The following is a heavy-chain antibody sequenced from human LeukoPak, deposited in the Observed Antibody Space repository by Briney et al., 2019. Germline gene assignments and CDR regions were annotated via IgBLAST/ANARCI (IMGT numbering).Heavy chain of an antibody. Sequence: GGSLRLSCAASGFTFSRYAMHWVRQAPGKGLQYVSTISSNGSTTYYADSVKGRFTIPRDNFKNMVYLQMGSLRTEDTAVYYCARESNDFLTGYYDYWGQGILVTVSS. CDR1: GFTFSRYA. V-gene: IGHV3-64*02. CDR2: ISSNGSTT. CDR3: ARESNDFLTGYYDY. J-gene: IGHJ4*02. D-gene: IGHD3-9*01.